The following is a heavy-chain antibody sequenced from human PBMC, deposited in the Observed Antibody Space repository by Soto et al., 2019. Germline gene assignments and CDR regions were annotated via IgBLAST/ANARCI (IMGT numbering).Heavy chain of an antibody. J-gene: IGHJ4*02. V-gene: IGHV1-69*02. CDR2: IIPILGIA. CDR3: ARGGSSWYDTYFDY. CDR1: GGTFSSYT. Sequence: QVQLVQSGAEVKKPGSSVKVSCKASGGTFSSYTISWVRQAPGQGLEWMGRIIPILGIANYAQKFQGRVTITADKSTSTVYMELSSLRSEDTAAYYCARGGSSWYDTYFDYWGQGTLVTVSS. D-gene: IGHD6-13*01.